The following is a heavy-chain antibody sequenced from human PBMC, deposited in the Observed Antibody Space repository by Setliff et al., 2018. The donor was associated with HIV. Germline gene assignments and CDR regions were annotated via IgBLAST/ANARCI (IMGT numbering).Heavy chain of an antibody. CDR3: ARAPPPLRYFDWEPLDAFDI. Sequence: ASVKVSCKASGHTFNSYTISWLRQAPGQGLEWMGWISPYNGNTDYAQEMQGRLTMTTDTSTSTAYMDLESLTSDDTAVYYCARAPPPLRYFDWEPLDAFDIWGQGTMVTVSS. CDR1: GHTFNSYT. J-gene: IGHJ3*02. CDR2: ISPYNGNT. D-gene: IGHD3-9*01. V-gene: IGHV1-18*04.